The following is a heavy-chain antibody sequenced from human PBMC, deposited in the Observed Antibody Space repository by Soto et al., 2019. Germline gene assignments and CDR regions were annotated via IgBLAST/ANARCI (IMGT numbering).Heavy chain of an antibody. CDR2: IYYSGST. CDR3: AREQSPYYSYNWFDP. Sequence: LSLTCTVSGGSISSYYWSWIRQPPGKGLEWIGYIYYSGSTNYNPSLKSRVTISVDTSKNQFSLKLSSVTAADTAVYYCAREQSPYYSYNWFDPWGQGTPVSVSS. D-gene: IGHD3-10*01. J-gene: IGHJ5*02. V-gene: IGHV4-59*01. CDR1: GGSISSYY.